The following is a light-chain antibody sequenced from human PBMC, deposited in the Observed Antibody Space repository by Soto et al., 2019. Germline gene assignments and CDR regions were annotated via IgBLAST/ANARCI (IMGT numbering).Light chain of an antibody. CDR1: QSVSNN. V-gene: IGKV3-15*01. Sequence: EIMMTQSPAALSVSPGERATLSCRASQSVSNNLAWYQQKPGQAPRLLIYYASTRATGIPARFSGSGSGTEFTLTISSLQSEDFALYYCQQYNNWPPITFGQGTRLEIK. CDR3: QQYNNWPPIT. J-gene: IGKJ5*01. CDR2: YAS.